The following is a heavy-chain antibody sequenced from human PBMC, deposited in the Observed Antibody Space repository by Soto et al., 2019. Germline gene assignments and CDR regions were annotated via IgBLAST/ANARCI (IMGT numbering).Heavy chain of an antibody. CDR3: ARDLAVAGMGPLGY. CDR1: VFTFISYG. Sequence: PGGSLRLSCASSVFTFISYGMHWVRQAPGKGLEWVAVIWYDGSNKYYADSVKGRFTISRDNSKNTLYLQMNSLRAEDTAVYYCARDLAVAGMGPLGYWGQGTLVTVSS. J-gene: IGHJ4*02. CDR2: IWYDGSNK. V-gene: IGHV3-33*01. D-gene: IGHD6-19*01.